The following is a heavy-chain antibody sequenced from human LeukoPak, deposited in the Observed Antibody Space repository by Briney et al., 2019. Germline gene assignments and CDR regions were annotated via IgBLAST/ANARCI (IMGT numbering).Heavy chain of an antibody. CDR3: AREYYDFWSGSIYYYYGMDV. D-gene: IGHD3-3*01. CDR1: GYTFTGYY. Sequence: ASVKVSCKASGYTFTGYYMHWVRQAPGQGLEWMGWINPNSGGTNYAQKFQGRVTMTRDTSISTAYMGLSRLRSDDTAVYYCAREYYDFWSGSIYYYYGMDVWGQGTTVTVSS. V-gene: IGHV1-2*02. J-gene: IGHJ6*02. CDR2: INPNSGGT.